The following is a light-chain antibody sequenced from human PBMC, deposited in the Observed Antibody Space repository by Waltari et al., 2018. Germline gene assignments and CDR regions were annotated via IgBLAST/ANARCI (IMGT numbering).Light chain of an antibody. CDR3: QQYAYSPLT. V-gene: IGKV3-20*01. CDR1: QSVTSSY. CDR2: SAS. J-gene: IGKJ4*01. Sequence: EIVLTQSPGTLSLSTGDRATLSCRASQSVTSSYLAWYQQKPGQAPRLLIYSASSRTTGIPPRFSGSGSGTDFTLTISGLEPEDFVVYYCQQYAYSPLTFGGGTKVEIK.